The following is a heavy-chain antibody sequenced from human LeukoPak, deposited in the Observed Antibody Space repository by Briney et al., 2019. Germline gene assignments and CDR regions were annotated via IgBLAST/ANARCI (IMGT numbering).Heavy chain of an antibody. CDR1: SDSFSRRTSY. Sequence: SETPSLTCTASSDSFSRRTSYWGWLRQPPGKGLEWIGRIYTSGSTNYNPSLKSRVTMSVDTSKNQFSLKLSSVTAADTAVYYCAREGPNSYYYYYYMDVWGKGTTVTISS. CDR2: IYTSGST. J-gene: IGHJ6*03. CDR3: AREGPNSYYYYYYMDV. D-gene: IGHD1-7*01. V-gene: IGHV4-39*07.